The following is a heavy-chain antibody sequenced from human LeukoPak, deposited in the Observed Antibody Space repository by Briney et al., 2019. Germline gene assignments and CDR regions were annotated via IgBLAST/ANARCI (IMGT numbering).Heavy chain of an antibody. CDR3: ARGPLEYCSGGTCYSGRNWFDP. D-gene: IGHD2-15*01. Sequence: ASVKVSRKTSGYTFSGYYMHWVRQAPGQGLEWMGWINPNSGDTNYAQKFQGRVTMTRDTSISTVYMELRRLRYDDTAAYYCARGPLEYCSGGTCYSGRNWFDPWGQGTLVTVSS. J-gene: IGHJ5*02. CDR1: GYTFSGYY. CDR2: INPNSGDT. V-gene: IGHV1-2*02.